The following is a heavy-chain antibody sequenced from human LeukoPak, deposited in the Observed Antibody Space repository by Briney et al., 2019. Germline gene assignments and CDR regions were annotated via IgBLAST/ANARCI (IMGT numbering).Heavy chain of an antibody. J-gene: IGHJ6*03. CDR2: IIPIFGTA. V-gene: IGHV1-69*06. CDR3: AREGDLGSSWPYYYYYYMDV. Sequence: SVKVSCKASGGTFSSYAISWVRQAPGQGLEWMGGIIPIFGTANYAQKFQGRVTITADKSTSTAYMELSSLRSEDTAVYYCAREGDLGSSWPYYYYYYMDVWGKGTTVTISS. CDR1: GGTFSSYA. D-gene: IGHD6-13*01.